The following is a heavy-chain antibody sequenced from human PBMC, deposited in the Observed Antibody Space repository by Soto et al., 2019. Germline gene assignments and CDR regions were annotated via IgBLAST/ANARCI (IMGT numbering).Heavy chain of an antibody. Sequence: ASVKVSCKVSGYFFTSYYIHWVRQAPGQGLEWIGWINPNNGVTNSAQNFHGRVTMTSDTSISTAYMELSSLTSDDTALYFCAREITYGGGSFSLALWGQGTPVTVSS. CDR1: GYFFTSYY. CDR3: AREITYGGGSFSLAL. V-gene: IGHV1-2*02. CDR2: INPNNGVT. D-gene: IGHD3-10*01. J-gene: IGHJ1*01.